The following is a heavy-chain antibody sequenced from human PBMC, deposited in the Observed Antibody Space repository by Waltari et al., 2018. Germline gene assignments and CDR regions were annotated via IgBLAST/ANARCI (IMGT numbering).Heavy chain of an antibody. CDR2: ICTSGST. J-gene: IGHJ4*02. Sequence: QVQLQESGPGLVKPSQTLSLTCTVSGGSISSGSYYWSWIRQPAGKGLEWTGYICTSGSTNYNPSIKSRVTISVDTTKKQFSLKLSSVTAADTAVYYCARCYDSSGYCPGYWGQGTLVTVSS. CDR3: ARCYDSSGYCPGY. D-gene: IGHD3-22*01. V-gene: IGHV4-61*09. CDR1: GGSISSGSYY.